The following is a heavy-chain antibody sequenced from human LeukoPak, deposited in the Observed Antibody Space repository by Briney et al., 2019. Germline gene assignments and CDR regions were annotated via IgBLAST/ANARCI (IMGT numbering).Heavy chain of an antibody. D-gene: IGHD2-2*01. V-gene: IGHV3-53*01. J-gene: IGHJ3*02. Sequence: GGSLRLSCAASGFTVSSNYMSWVRQAPGKGLEWVSVIYSGGSTYYADSVKGRFTISRDSSKNTLYLQMNSLTAEDTAVYYCARVGVVSAAIPDGFDIWGQGTMVTVSS. CDR1: GFTVSSNY. CDR3: ARVGVVSAAIPDGFDI. CDR2: IYSGGST.